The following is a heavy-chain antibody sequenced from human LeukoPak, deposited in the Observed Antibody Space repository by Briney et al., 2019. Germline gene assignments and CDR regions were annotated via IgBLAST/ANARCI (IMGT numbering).Heavy chain of an antibody. CDR3: SGPRGRSYYYFDY. J-gene: IGHJ4*02. V-gene: IGHV1-69*06. D-gene: IGHD3-10*01. CDR1: GGTFSSYA. Sequence: SVKVSCKASGGTFSSYAISWVRQAPGQGLEWMGGIIPIFGTANYAQKFQGRVTITADKSTSTAYMELSSLRSEDTAVYFWSGPRGRSYYYFDYWGQGTLVTVSS. CDR2: IIPIFGTA.